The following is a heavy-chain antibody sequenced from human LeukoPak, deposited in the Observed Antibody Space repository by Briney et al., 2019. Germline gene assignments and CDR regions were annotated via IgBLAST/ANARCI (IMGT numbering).Heavy chain of an antibody. D-gene: IGHD4-17*01. Sequence: PSETLSLTCAVYGGSFSGYYRSWIRQPPGKGLEWIGEINHSGSTNYNPSLTSRVTISVDTSKNQFSVKLSSATAADTAVYYCARSSDYGDYGYWGQGTLVTVSS. V-gene: IGHV4-34*01. J-gene: IGHJ4*02. CDR3: ARSSDYGDYGY. CDR1: GGSFSGYY. CDR2: INHSGST.